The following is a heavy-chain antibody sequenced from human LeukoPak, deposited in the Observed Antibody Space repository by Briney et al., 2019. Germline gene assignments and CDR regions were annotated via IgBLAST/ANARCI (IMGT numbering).Heavy chain of an antibody. CDR3: ARDPYSYYYDSSGYGLYFDY. CDR2: MNPNSGNT. D-gene: IGHD3-22*01. CDR1: GYTFTSYD. Sequence: ASVKVSCKASGYTFTSYDINWVRQATGQGLEWMGWMNPNSGNTGYAQKFQGRVTMTRNTSISTAYMELSSLRSEDTAVYYCARDPYSYYYDSSGYGLYFDYWGQGTLVTVSS. V-gene: IGHV1-8*01. J-gene: IGHJ4*02.